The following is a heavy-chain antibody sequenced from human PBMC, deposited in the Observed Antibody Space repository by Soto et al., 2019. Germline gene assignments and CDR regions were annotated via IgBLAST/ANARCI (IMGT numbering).Heavy chain of an antibody. CDR2: IYYSGNT. CDR1: GGSISSNNYY. D-gene: IGHD6-13*01. J-gene: IGHJ4*02. CDR3: ARHSSSWSHYFDY. V-gene: IGHV4-39*01. Sequence: QLQLQESGPGLVKPSETLSLTCTVSGGSISSNNYYWGWIRQPPGKGLEWIGSIYYSGNTYYNPSLKSRVTISVDTSKNQFSLRLSSVTAADTAVYHCARHSSSWSHYFDYWGQGTLVTVSS.